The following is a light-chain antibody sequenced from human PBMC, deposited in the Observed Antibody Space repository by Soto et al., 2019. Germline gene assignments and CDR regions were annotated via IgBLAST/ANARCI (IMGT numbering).Light chain of an antibody. J-gene: IGKJ5*01. Sequence: DIVMTQSPSTLSVAPGERVTFSCRASQGVSRKLAWYQHKPGQAPRLLIYGASIRATGIPDRFSGSGSETDFTLTISRLEPEDFALYYCQQYGSSAPITFGQGTRLEIK. CDR1: QGVSRK. V-gene: IGKV3-20*01. CDR2: GAS. CDR3: QQYGSSAPIT.